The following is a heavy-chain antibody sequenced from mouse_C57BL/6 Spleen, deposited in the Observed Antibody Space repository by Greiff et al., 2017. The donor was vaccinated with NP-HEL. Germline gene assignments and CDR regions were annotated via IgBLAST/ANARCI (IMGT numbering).Heavy chain of an antibody. CDR2: IYPGDGDT. V-gene: IGHV1-80*01. J-gene: IGHJ2*01. D-gene: IGHD1-1*01. CDR3: ARSGKYYGSSYGDYFDY. Sequence: QVQLQQSGAELVKPGASVKISCKASGYAFSSYWMNWVKQRPGKGLEWIGQIYPGDGDTNYNGKFKGKATLTADKSSSTAYMQLSSLTSEDSAVYFCARSGKYYGSSYGDYFDYWGQGTTLTVSS. CDR1: GYAFSSYW.